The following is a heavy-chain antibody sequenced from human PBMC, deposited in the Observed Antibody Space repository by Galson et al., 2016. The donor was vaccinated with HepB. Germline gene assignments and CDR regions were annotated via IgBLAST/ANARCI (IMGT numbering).Heavy chain of an antibody. CDR1: GFTFRTQS. Sequence: SLRLSCAATGFTFRTQSMNWVRQAPGKGLEWVASITSTGSYISYADSVRGRYTISRDNSKNTLYLQMNSLRAEDTAVYYCAKERITIFLPKHGYGMDVWGQGTTVTVSS. CDR3: AKERITIFLPKHGYGMDV. CDR2: ITSTGSYI. J-gene: IGHJ6*02. V-gene: IGHV3-21*01. D-gene: IGHD3-9*01.